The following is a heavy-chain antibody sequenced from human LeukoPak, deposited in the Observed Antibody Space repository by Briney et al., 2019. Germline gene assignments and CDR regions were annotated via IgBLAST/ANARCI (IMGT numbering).Heavy chain of an antibody. CDR1: GGTFSSYA. D-gene: IGHD3-10*01. CDR2: IIPILGIA. CDR3: AREGESNWFDP. Sequence: SVKVSCKASGGTFSSYAISWVRQAPGQGLEWMGRIIPILGIANYAQKFQGRVTITADKSTSTAYMELSSLRSEDTAVYYCAREGESNWFDPWGQGTLVTVSS. V-gene: IGHV1-69*04. J-gene: IGHJ5*02.